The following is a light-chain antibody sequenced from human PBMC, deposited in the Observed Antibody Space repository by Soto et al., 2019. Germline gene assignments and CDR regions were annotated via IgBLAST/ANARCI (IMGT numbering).Light chain of an antibody. Sequence: DIQMTQSPSTLSGSVGDRVTITCRASQTISSWLAWYQQKPWKAPKLLIYKASTLKSGVPSRCSGSGSGTEFTRTISSLQPDDFATYYCQHYNSYSEAFGQGTKVELK. CDR1: QTISSW. J-gene: IGKJ1*01. V-gene: IGKV1-5*03. CDR3: QHYNSYSEA. CDR2: KAS.